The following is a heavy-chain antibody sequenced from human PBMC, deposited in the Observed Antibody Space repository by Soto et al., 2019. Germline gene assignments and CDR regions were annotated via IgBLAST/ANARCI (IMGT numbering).Heavy chain of an antibody. V-gene: IGHV3-33*01. CDR2: IWHDGTRK. CDR3: ARDRSSSYSYAMDL. CDR1: DFAFRLHG. D-gene: IGHD3-10*01. J-gene: IGHJ6*02. Sequence: QVHLVESGGGVVQPGGSLTLSCSVSDFAFRLHGIHWVRHTPGKGLEWVAIIWHDGTRKYFRDSVRGRFTISRDSAKNKVYLQMNNLRGDDSALYFCARDRSSSYSYAMDLWGQGTTVTVSS.